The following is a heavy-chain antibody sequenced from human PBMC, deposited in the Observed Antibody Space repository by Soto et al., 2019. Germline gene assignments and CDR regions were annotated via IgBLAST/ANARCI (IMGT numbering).Heavy chain of an antibody. CDR2: TNAGNGNT. CDR3: ARGPSIAARSRHFDS. J-gene: IGHJ4*02. D-gene: IGHD6-6*01. CDR1: GYTFTSYA. Sequence: QVQLVQSGAEVKKPGASVKVSCKASGYTFTSYAMHWVRQAPGQRLEWMGWTNAGNGNTKYSQKFQGIVTITRNTPATAAYMELSSLRSENTAVYYCARGPSIAARSRHFDSWGQGTLVTFSS. V-gene: IGHV1-3*01.